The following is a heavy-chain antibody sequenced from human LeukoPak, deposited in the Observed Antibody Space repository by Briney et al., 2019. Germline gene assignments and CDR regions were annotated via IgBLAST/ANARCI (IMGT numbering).Heavy chain of an antibody. CDR1: GYTFTGYY. CDR2: LNPNTGGT. CDR3: ARQYGDDRYNWFDP. J-gene: IGHJ5*02. D-gene: IGHD4-17*01. Sequence: ASVKVSCKASGYTFTGYYMHWVRQAPGQGLEWLGWLNPNTGGTNYAQKFQGRVTMTRDTSITTAYMDLSSLGSDDTAIYYCARQYGDDRYNWFDPWGQGTLVTVSS. V-gene: IGHV1-2*02.